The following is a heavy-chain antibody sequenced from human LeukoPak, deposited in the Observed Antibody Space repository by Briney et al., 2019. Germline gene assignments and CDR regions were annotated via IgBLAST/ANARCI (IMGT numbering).Heavy chain of an antibody. CDR1: GGSISSYY. V-gene: IGHV4-59*08. CDR2: IYYSGST. D-gene: IGHD3-22*01. J-gene: IGHJ4*02. Sequence: PSETLSLTCTVSGGSISSYYWSWIRQPPGKGLEWIGYIYYSGSTNYNPSLKSRVTISLDTSKSQFSPKLTSVTAADTAVYYCARRRYTSGYLDYWGQGTLVTVSS. CDR3: ARRRYTSGYLDY.